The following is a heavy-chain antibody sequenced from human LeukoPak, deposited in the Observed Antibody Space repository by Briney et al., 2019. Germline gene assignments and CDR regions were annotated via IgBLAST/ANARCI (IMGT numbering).Heavy chain of an antibody. CDR2: ISSSSSYT. D-gene: IGHD2-21*01. J-gene: IGHJ2*01. CDR3: ARVVRGLVASDL. V-gene: IGHV3-11*06. Sequence: GGSLRLSCAASGFTFSDYYMSWIRQAPGKGLEWVSYISSSSSYTNYADSVKGRFTISRDNAKNSLYLQMNSLRAEDTAVYYCARVVRGLVASDLWGRGTLVTVSS. CDR1: GFTFSDYY.